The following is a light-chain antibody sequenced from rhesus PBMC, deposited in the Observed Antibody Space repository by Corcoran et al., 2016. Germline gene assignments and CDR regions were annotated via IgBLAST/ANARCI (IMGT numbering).Light chain of an antibody. J-gene: IGKJ1*01. Sequence: DIVLTQSPASLAVSPGQRATLTCRASESVTVFGINLIHWYQKKPGQPPKLLLHEASKKDTGVPARFSGSGSGADFTLTFNPVEAADGATYYCLQTKVFPRPFGQGTKVKIK. CDR1: ESVTVFGINL. V-gene: IGKV7-13*01. CDR2: EAS. CDR3: LQTKVFPRP.